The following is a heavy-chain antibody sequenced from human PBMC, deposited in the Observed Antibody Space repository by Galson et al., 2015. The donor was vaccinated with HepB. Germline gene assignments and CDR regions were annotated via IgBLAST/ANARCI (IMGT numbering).Heavy chain of an antibody. D-gene: IGHD5-24*01. Sequence: SLRLSCAASGFTFSSYAMHWVRQAPGKGLEWVAVISYDGSNKYYADSVKGRFTISRDNSKNTLYLQMNSLRAEDTAVYYCARDPRGRWLPLDYWGQGTLVTVSS. CDR1: GFTFSSYA. J-gene: IGHJ4*02. CDR3: ARDPRGRWLPLDY. V-gene: IGHV3-30-3*01. CDR2: ISYDGSNK.